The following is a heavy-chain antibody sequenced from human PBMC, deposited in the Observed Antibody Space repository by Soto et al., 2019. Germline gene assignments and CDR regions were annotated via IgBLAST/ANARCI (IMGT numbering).Heavy chain of an antibody. V-gene: IGHV4-30-4*08. D-gene: IGHD5-12*01. Sequence: QVQLQESGPGLVKPSQTLSLTCTVSGASISGSSSYWSWIRQSPGRGLESIAYMLYSGTTYYNPSLTSRITISIDTSKNHFSLKLSSVTDADTAVYYCARGGGYGLGIDYWGQGTLVTVSS. CDR2: MLYSGTT. J-gene: IGHJ4*02. CDR1: GASISGSSSY. CDR3: ARGGGYGLGIDY.